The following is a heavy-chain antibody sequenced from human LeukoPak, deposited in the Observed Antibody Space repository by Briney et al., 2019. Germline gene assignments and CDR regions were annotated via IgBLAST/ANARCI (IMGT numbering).Heavy chain of an antibody. CDR1: GFTLDDYA. D-gene: IGHD5-12*01. CDR3: AKGPYSGYDYQWFDP. V-gene: IGHV3-9*01. J-gene: IGHJ5*02. CDR2: ISWNSGSI. Sequence: GGSLRLSCAASGFTLDDYAMHWVRQALGKGLEWVSGISWNSGSIGYADSVKGRFTISRDNAKNSLYLQMNSLRAEDTALYYCAKGPYSGYDYQWFDPWGQGTLVTVSS.